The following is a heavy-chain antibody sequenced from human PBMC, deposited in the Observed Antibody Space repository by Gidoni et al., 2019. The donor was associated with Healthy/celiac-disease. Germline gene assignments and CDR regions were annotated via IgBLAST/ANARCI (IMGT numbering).Heavy chain of an antibody. V-gene: IGHV1-3*01. CDR1: GYTFTSYA. CDR2: INAGNGNT. J-gene: IGHJ3*02. CDR3: ARGGVPVGYDAFDI. Sequence: QVQLVQSGAEVKKPGASVKVSCQASGYTFTSYAMHWVRQAPGQRLEWMGWINAGNGNTKYSQKFQGRVTITRDTSASTAYMELSSLRSEDTAVYYCARGGVPVGYDAFDIWGQGTMVTVSS. D-gene: IGHD1-26*01.